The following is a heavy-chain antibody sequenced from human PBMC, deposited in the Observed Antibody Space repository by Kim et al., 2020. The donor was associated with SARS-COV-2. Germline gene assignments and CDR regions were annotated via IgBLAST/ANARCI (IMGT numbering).Heavy chain of an antibody. CDR2: IYPADSET. V-gene: IGHV5-51*01. D-gene: IGHD1-26*01. CDR1: GYSFTTYW. CDR3: ARRRHSGIGGWFDP. Sequence: GESLKISCKASGYSFTTYWIGWVRQMPGKGLEWMGIIYPADSETTYSPSFQGQVTISADKSIGTAYLQWSSLKASDTAMYYCARRRHSGIGGWFDPWGQGTLVTVSS. J-gene: IGHJ5*02.